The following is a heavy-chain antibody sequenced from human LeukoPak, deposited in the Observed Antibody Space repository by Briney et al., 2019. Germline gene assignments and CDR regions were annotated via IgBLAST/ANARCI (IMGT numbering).Heavy chain of an antibody. V-gene: IGHV4-31*01. Sequence: SENRSLTCTVSGGSIAIGGYYWSWIRQHPGKGLEWIGYIYPSGTTYYNPSLKSQVTISVDTSKVQFSLTLRSATAADTAVYYCARGNPRYSSGLGFDYWGQGPLVTVSS. CDR3: ARGNPRYSSGLGFDY. CDR2: IYPSGTT. J-gene: IGHJ4*02. D-gene: IGHD6-19*01. CDR1: GGSIAIGGYY.